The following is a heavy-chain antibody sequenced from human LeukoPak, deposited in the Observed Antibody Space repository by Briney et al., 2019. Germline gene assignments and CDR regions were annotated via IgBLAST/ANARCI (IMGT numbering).Heavy chain of an antibody. D-gene: IGHD5-12*01. Sequence: GGSLRLSCAASGFTFSDYYMSWIRQAPGKGLEWVSYISSSSSYTNYADSVKGRFTISRDNAKNSLYLQMNSLRAEDTAVYYCAREGGYDYGVDYWGQGTLVTVSS. V-gene: IGHV3-11*06. J-gene: IGHJ4*02. CDR1: GFTFSDYY. CDR3: AREGGYDYGVDY. CDR2: ISSSSSYT.